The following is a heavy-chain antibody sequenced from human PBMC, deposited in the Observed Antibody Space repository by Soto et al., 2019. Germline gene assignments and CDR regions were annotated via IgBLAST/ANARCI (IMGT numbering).Heavy chain of an antibody. CDR3: VKSITGTTARGSFDM. D-gene: IGHD1-7*01. J-gene: IGHJ3*02. Sequence: EVQLVESGRGLVQPGRSLRLSCAASGFTFDEFAMHWVRQVPGKGLEWVSGISWNSGKTDYAASVKGRFSISRDNAKKSLHLQMNSLRPEDTALYYCVKSITGTTARGSFDMWGQGTVVSVSS. CDR1: GFTFDEFA. CDR2: ISWNSGKT. V-gene: IGHV3-9*01.